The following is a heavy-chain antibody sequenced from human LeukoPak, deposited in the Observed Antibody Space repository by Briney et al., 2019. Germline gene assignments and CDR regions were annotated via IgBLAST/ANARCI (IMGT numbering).Heavy chain of an antibody. V-gene: IGHV3-23*01. CDR1: GFSFSNYG. Sequence: GGSLTLSCAASGFSFSNYGMSWFRQAPGKGLEWVSTRADETHYADSVRGRFTIFRDNSKSTLALHMSNLRVEDTAVYYCERDPSDYEWQRGWYRDFWGRGSQVTVSS. CDR2: RADET. D-gene: IGHD6-19*01. CDR3: ERDPSDYEWQRGWYRDF. J-gene: IGHJ4*01.